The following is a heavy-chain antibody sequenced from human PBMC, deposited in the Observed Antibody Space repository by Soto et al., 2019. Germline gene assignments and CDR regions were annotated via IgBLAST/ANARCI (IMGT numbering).Heavy chain of an antibody. CDR1: GYTFTDYA. J-gene: IGHJ4*02. Sequence: ASVKVSCKPSGYTFTDYAIHWVRQAPGHSLEWPGWVDTGNGNTKYSQNFQDRLTITRDTFARTTAMELNSLNSGDTALYYCARGAKWDPRGVEAQQDDYFDYWGRGTLVTVSS. D-gene: IGHD1-26*01. CDR2: VDTGNGNT. V-gene: IGHV1-3*04. CDR3: ARGAKWDPRGVEAQQDDYFDY.